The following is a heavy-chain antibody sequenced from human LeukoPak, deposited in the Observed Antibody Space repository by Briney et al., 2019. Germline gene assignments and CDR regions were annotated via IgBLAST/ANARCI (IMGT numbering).Heavy chain of an antibody. CDR2: IKSKIDGGTT. D-gene: IGHD2-2*01. CDR1: GFTFSSVW. V-gene: IGHV3-15*01. Sequence: GGSLRLSCAASGFTFSSVWMSWVRQAPGKGLEWVGRIKSKIDGGTTDYAAPVKGRFTISRDDSKDTLYLQMNSLKTEDTAVYYCARDPPYCSSTSCWIDYWGQGTLVTVSS. CDR3: ARDPPYCSSTSCWIDY. J-gene: IGHJ4*02.